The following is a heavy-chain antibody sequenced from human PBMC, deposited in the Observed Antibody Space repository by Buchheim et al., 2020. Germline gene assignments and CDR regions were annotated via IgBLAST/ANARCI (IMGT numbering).Heavy chain of an antibody. D-gene: IGHD6-13*01. V-gene: IGHV4-39*07. Sequence: QLQLQESGPGLVKPSETLSLTCTVSGGSINSGNYYWAWIRQPPGKGLEWIGSVYYSGSASYNPSLKSRVAISVDTSKNQFSLKLRSVTAADTALYYCARSLHVFRAAAGPLDFWGQGTL. CDR2: VYYSGSA. J-gene: IGHJ4*02. CDR3: ARSLHVFRAAAGPLDF. CDR1: GGSINSGNYY.